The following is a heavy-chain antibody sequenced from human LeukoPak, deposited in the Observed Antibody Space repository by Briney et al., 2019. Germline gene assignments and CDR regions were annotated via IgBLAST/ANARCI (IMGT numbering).Heavy chain of an antibody. D-gene: IGHD3-10*01. CDR2: ISAYNGNT. CDR3: ARTFITMVRGVIITLDGMDV. J-gene: IGHJ6*04. CDR1: GYTFTSYG. V-gene: IGHV1-18*04. Sequence: GASVKVSCKASGYTFTSYGISWVRQAPGQGLEWMGWISAYNGNTNYAQKLQGRVTMTTDPSTSTAYMELRSLRSDDTAVYYCARTFITMVRGVIITLDGMDVWGKGTTVTVSS.